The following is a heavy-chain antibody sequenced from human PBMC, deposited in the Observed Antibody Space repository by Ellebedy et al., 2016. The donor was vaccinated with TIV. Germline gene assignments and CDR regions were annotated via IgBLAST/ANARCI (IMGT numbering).Heavy chain of an antibody. V-gene: IGHV3-23*01. D-gene: IGHD5-12*01. Sequence: GESLKISCAASGFTFSNYAMNWVRQAPGKGLEWVSAISASADSTYYADSVKGRFTISRDNSKNTLYLQMNSLRAEDTAVYYCAKAVANTEYNWFDPWGQGTLVTVSS. CDR3: AKAVANTEYNWFDP. J-gene: IGHJ5*02. CDR2: ISASADST. CDR1: GFTFSNYA.